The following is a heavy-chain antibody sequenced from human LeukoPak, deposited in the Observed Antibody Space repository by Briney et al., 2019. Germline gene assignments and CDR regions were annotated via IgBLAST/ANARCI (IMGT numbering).Heavy chain of an antibody. CDR1: GASIIGPKW. Sequence: SGTLSLTCTVSGASIIGPKWWNWVRLSPGKGMEWIGEIFHSGSTHYNPSLKSRVTISVDTSKNQFSLILTSVTDADTAVYYCATSSGLYRYDSWGQRTLVTVSS. V-gene: IGHV4-4*02. J-gene: IGHJ4*02. D-gene: IGHD6-19*01. CDR3: ATSSGLYRYDS. CDR2: IFHSGST.